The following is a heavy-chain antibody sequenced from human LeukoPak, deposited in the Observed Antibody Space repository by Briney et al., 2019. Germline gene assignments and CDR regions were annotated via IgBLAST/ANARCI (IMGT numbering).Heavy chain of an antibody. CDR2: INSDGSST. CDR1: GFTFSSYW. D-gene: IGHD3-16*02. J-gene: IGHJ4*02. Sequence: GGSLRLSCAASGFTFSSYWMRWVRQAPGKGLVWVSRINSDGSSTSYADSVKGRFTISRDNAKNTVYLQMNSLRAEDTAVYYCARDGPYDYVWGSYRPQIDYWGQGTLVTVSS. CDR3: ARDGPYDYVWGSYRPQIDY. V-gene: IGHV3-74*01.